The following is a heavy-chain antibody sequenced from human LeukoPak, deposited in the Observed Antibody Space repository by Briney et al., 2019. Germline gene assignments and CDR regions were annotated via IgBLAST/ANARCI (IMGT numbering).Heavy chain of an antibody. V-gene: IGHV3-48*03. J-gene: IGHJ6*04. CDR2: ISSSGSTI. CDR3: AELGITMIGGV. CDR1: GSTFSSYE. Sequence: GGSLRLSCAASGSTFSSYEMNWVRQAPGKGLEWVSYISSSGSTIYYADSVKGRFTISRDNAKNSLYLQMNSLRAEDTAVYYCAELGITMIGGVWGKGTTVTISS. D-gene: IGHD3-10*02.